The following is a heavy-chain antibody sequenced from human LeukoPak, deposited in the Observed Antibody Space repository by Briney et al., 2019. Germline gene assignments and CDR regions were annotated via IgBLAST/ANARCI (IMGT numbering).Heavy chain of an antibody. Sequence: SETLSLTCIVSGGSISSSSYYWGWIRQPPGKGLEWIGSIYYGGSTYYNPSLKSRVTISVDTSKNQFSLKLSSVSAADTAVYYCARVRRIVGLGLAVTGDYWGQGTLVTVSS. CDR1: GGSISSSSYY. D-gene: IGHD6-19*01. CDR2: IYYGGST. V-gene: IGHV4-39*07. J-gene: IGHJ4*02. CDR3: ARVRRIVGLGLAVTGDY.